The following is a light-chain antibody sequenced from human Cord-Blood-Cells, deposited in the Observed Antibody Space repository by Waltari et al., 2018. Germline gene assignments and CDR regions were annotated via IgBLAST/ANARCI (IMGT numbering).Light chain of an antibody. Sequence: IQMTQSPSTLSASVGERVTITCRASQSISSCLAWYQQNPGKAPELLIYDASSWESGVPSSFSGSVSETVFSHTNSSLQSSDFATYHCQQYKSYYTFGQGTKVEIK. CDR1: QSISSC. CDR2: DAS. J-gene: IGKJ2*01. CDR3: QQYKSYYT. V-gene: IGKV1-5*01.